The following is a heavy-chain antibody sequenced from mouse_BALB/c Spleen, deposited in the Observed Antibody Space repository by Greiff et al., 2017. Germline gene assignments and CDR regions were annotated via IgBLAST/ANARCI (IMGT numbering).Heavy chain of an antibody. CDR3: ARRGHRDYFDY. Sequence: QVQLQQPGAELVRPGVSVKISCKGSGYTFTDYAMHWVKQSHAKSLEWIGVISTYYGDASYNQKFKGKATMTVDKSSSTAYMELARLTSEDSAIYYCARRGHRDYFDYWGQGTTLTVSS. V-gene: IGHV1S137*01. CDR1: GYTFTDYA. CDR2: ISTYYGDA. J-gene: IGHJ2*01. D-gene: IGHD3-1*01.